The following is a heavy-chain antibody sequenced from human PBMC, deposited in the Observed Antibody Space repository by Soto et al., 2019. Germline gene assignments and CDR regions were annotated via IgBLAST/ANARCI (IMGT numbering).Heavy chain of an antibody. J-gene: IGHJ3*02. CDR3: ARSCGGDCYSDTFHI. V-gene: IGHV4-39*01. Sequence: QLQLQESGPGLVKPSETLSLTCTVSGGSISSASYFWGWIRQPPGKGLEWIGTIYYGGNTDYNPSLKSGVTVSVDTSKSQFSLRLTSVTAADTAVYYCARSCGGDCYSDTFHIWGQGTMVAVSS. CDR1: GGSISSASYF. CDR2: IYYGGNT. D-gene: IGHD2-21*02.